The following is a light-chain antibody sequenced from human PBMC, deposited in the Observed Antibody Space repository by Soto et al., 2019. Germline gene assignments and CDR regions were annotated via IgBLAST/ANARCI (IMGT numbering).Light chain of an antibody. Sequence: EIVMTQSPATLSVSPGERATLSCRASQSVSSKLAWYQQKPGQAPRVLIYGASTRATGIPDRFSGSGSGTEIALTISSLQSEDFAVYYCQHYNDWPPTWTFGQGTRVEIK. V-gene: IGKV3-15*01. CDR2: GAS. CDR3: QHYNDWPPTWT. J-gene: IGKJ1*01. CDR1: QSVSSK.